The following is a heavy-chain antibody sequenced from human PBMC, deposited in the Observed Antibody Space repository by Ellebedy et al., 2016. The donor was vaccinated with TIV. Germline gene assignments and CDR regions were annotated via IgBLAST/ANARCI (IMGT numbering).Heavy chain of an antibody. D-gene: IGHD6-13*01. Sequence: AASVTVSCKASGGTFSSYTISWVRQAPGHGLEWMGGIMPIFGAADYAQKFQGRVTITADESTSTAYLELSSLRSEDTAVYYCARDQRTAAGLLGYWGQGTLVTVSS. V-gene: IGHV1-69*13. J-gene: IGHJ4*02. CDR2: IMPIFGAA. CDR1: GGTFSSYT. CDR3: ARDQRTAAGLLGY.